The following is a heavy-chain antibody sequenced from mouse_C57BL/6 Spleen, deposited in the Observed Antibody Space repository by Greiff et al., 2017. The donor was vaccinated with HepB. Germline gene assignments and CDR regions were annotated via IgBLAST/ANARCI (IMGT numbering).Heavy chain of an antibody. CDR2: IYPGSGST. CDR3: ARNHYSGSSYEDYFDY. CDR1: GYTFTSYW. V-gene: IGHV1-55*01. D-gene: IGHD1-1*01. Sequence: VQLQQPGAELVKPGASVKMSCKASGYTFTSYWITWVKQRPGQGLEWIGDIYPGSGSTNYNEKFKSKATLTVDTSSSTAYMQLSSLTSEDSAVYDCARNHYSGSSYEDYFDYWGQGTTLTVSS. J-gene: IGHJ2*01.